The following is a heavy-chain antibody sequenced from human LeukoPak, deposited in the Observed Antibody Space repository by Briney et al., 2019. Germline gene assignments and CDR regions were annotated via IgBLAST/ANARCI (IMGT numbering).Heavy chain of an antibody. Sequence: GGSLRLSCAASGFTFSSYGMSWVRQAPGKGLEWVAGISGSGANTFYTDSVKGRFTISRDNSKNTLYLQMNSLRAEDTAVYYCAKAGVSSSSYYFDYWGQGTLVTVSS. CDR1: GFTFSSYG. D-gene: IGHD6-13*01. CDR2: ISGSGANT. V-gene: IGHV3-23*01. CDR3: AKAGVSSSSYYFDY. J-gene: IGHJ4*02.